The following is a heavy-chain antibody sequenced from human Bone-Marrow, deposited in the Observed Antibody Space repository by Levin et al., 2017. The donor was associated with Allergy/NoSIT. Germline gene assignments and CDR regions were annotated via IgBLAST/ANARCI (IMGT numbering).Heavy chain of an antibody. CDR1: GFIFSSSG. Sequence: GGSLRLSCAVSGFIFSSSGVHWVLQPPGRGLEWVAVISSDGSKTYYADSVRGRFIVSRDNSKNTLYLEMNSLRPEDTALYYCAKDDASYWIDPWGQGTLVTVAS. CDR3: AKDDASYWIDP. CDR2: ISSDGSKT. J-gene: IGHJ5*02. V-gene: IGHV3-30*18.